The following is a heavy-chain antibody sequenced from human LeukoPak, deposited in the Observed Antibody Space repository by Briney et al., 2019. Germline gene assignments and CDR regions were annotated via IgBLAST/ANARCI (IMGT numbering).Heavy chain of an antibody. V-gene: IGHV3-53*01. CDR2: IYSGGST. J-gene: IGHJ3*02. CDR1: GFTVSSNY. CDR3: ASPYTGGPYAFDI. D-gene: IGHD2-8*02. Sequence: GGSLRLSCAASGFTVSSNYMSWVRQAPGKGLEWVSVIYSGGSTYYADSVKGRFTISRDNSKNTLYLQMNSLRAEDMAVYYCASPYTGGPYAFDIWGQGTMVTVSS.